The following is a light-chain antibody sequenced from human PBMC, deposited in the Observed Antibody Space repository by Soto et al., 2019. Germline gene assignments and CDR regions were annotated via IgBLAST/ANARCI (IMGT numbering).Light chain of an antibody. CDR2: HAS. J-gene: IGKJ1*01. V-gene: IGKV3-20*01. CDR3: QQYDDSPGT. CDR1: QSVRDNI. Sequence: EIVLTQSPGTLSLSPGERATLSCRASQSVRDNILAWYHQKPGQAPRLLIYHASNRVTGIPDRFSGSGSGTDFNLTISRLEPEDFAVYFCQQYDDSPGTVGHGTKVEI.